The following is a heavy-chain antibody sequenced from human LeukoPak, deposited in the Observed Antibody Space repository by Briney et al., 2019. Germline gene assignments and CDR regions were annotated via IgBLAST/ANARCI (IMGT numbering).Heavy chain of an antibody. CDR1: GYSFTSYW. CDR3: SRHFGWFGEYWFDP. V-gene: IGHV5-51*01. J-gene: IGHJ5*02. CDR2: IYPGDSDT. D-gene: IGHD3-10*01. Sequence: GESLKISCKGSGYSFTSYWSGWVRQMPGKGLEWMGIIYPGDSDTSYSPSFRGQVTISADKSISTSYSQGGRRKAPDTANYYLSRHFGWFGEYWFDPWGQGTLVTVSS.